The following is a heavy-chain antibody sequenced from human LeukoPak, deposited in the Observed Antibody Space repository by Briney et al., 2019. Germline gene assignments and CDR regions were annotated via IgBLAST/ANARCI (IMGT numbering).Heavy chain of an antibody. CDR3: APNWNLDY. CDR2: ISASGGST. Sequence: PGGSLRLSCVVSGITFSSYAMSWVRQAPGKGLDWVSAISASGGSTYHADPVKGRFTISRDNSKNTVYLQMNSLRGEDTAIYYCAPNWNLDYWGQGSLETVSS. V-gene: IGHV3-23*01. CDR1: GITFSSYA. J-gene: IGHJ4*02. D-gene: IGHD1-1*01.